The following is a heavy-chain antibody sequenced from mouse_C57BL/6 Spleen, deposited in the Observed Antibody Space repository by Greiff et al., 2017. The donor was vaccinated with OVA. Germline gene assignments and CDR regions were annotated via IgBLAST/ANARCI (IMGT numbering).Heavy chain of an antibody. V-gene: IGHV3-6*01. D-gene: IGHD1-3*01. CDR2: ISYDGSN. CDR1: GYSITSGYY. J-gene: IGHJ1*03. Sequence: DVKLQESGPGLVKPSQSLSLTCSVTGYSITSGYYWNWIRQFPGNKLEWMGYISYDGSNNYNPSLKNRISITRDTSKNQFFLKLNSVTTEDTATYYCAREGNNPVGFDVWGTGTTVTVSS. CDR3: AREGNNPVGFDV.